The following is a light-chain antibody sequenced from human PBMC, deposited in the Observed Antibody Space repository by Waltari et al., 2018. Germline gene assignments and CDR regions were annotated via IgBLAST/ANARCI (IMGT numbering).Light chain of an antibody. J-gene: IGKJ2*03. CDR1: QSISTY. CDR2: GSS. V-gene: IGKV1-39*01. CDR3: QQSYTFPYS. Sequence: DIQMTQSPSSLSASVGDRVTISRRASQSISTYLNWYQQKPGTAPKLLIYGSSRLQRGAPSRFSGGGSETDFTLTITSLQPDDFATYYCQQSYTFPYSFGQGTKLEI.